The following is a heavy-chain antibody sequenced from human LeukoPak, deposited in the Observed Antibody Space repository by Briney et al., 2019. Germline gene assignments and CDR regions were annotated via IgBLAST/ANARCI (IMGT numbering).Heavy chain of an antibody. D-gene: IGHD1-26*01. Sequence: PGGSLRLSCAASGFTFDFYEMNWVRQAPGKGLEWVSYISSSGSTRYYADSVKGRFTISRDNAKNSLYLQMNSLRAEDTAVYYCARNPYSGSYAGYWGQGTLVTVSP. CDR3: ARNPYSGSYAGY. CDR1: GFTFDFYE. CDR2: ISSSGSTR. J-gene: IGHJ4*02. V-gene: IGHV3-48*03.